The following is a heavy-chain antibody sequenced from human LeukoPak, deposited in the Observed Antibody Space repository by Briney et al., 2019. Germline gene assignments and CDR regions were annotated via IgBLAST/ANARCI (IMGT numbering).Heavy chain of an antibody. V-gene: IGHV3-11*01. D-gene: IGHD3-9*01. CDR1: GFTFRDYN. CDR2: ITDSGGTI. CDR3: ARSIGLTGGGVDV. J-gene: IGHJ6*02. Sequence: GSLRLSCAASGFTFRDYNMNWVRQAPGKGLEWVSYITDSGGTIHYADSVNGRFTISRDNAKNSLYLQMNSLRAEDSAVYYCARSIGLTGGGVDVWGRGTTVTVSS.